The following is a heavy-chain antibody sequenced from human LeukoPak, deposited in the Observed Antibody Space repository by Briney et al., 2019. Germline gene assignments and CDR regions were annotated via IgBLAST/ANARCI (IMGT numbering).Heavy chain of an antibody. CDR1: GYTFTSYG. V-gene: IGHV1-18*01. CDR3: ARIPAGGYYYYGMDV. D-gene: IGHD6-13*01. J-gene: IGHJ6*02. CDR2: ISAYNGNT. Sequence: ASVKVSCKASGYTFTSYGISWVRQAPGQGLEWMGWISAYNGNTNYAQKLQGRVTMTTDTSTSTAYMELRSLRSDDTAVYYCARIPAGGYYYYGMDVWGQGTTVTVSS.